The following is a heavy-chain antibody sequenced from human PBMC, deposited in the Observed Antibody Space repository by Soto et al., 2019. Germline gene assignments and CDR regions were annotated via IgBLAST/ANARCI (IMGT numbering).Heavy chain of an antibody. D-gene: IGHD6-19*01. Sequence: QVQLVQSGAEVKKPGASVKVSCRASGYTFTSYVISWVRQAPGQGLEWMGWISAYNGNTNFAQKLQGRVTMTTDTPTSTDYMELRSLRSDDTAVYYCARVVATVAGPYGMDVWGQGTTVTVSS. CDR1: GYTFTSYV. CDR3: ARVVATVAGPYGMDV. V-gene: IGHV1-18*01. CDR2: ISAYNGNT. J-gene: IGHJ6*02.